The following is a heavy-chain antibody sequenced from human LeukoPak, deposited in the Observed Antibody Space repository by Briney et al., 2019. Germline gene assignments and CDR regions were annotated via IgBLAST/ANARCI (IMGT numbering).Heavy chain of an antibody. CDR3: ARDRISGYYYDSSGYYYG. V-gene: IGHV3-11*05. J-gene: IGHJ4*02. Sequence: GGSLRLSCAAPGFTFSDYYMSWIRQAPGKGLEWVSYISSSSSYTNYADSVKGRFTISRDNAKNSLYLQMNSLRAEDTAVYYCARDRISGYYYDSSGYYYGWGQGTLVTVSP. D-gene: IGHD3-22*01. CDR1: GFTFSDYY. CDR2: ISSSSSYT.